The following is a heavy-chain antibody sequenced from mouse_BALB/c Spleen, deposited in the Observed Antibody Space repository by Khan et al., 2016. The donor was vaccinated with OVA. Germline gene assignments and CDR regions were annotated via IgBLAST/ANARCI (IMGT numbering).Heavy chain of an antibody. CDR3: ARGNSYGYYFDY. D-gene: IGHD1-1*01. Sequence: EVQLQESGPGLVKPSQSLSLTCTVTGYSITSGYAWNWIRQFPGNKLECMGYISYSGVTSYTPSLKSRISITRDTSKNQFFLQLNSVTTEDTATYYWARGNSYGYYFDYWGQGTTLTVSS. CDR2: ISYSGVT. V-gene: IGHV3-2*02. CDR1: GYSITSGYA. J-gene: IGHJ2*01.